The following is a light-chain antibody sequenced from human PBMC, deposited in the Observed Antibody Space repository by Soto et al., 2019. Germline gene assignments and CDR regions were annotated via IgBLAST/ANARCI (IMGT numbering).Light chain of an antibody. Sequence: DIPMTQSPSSLSASVGDRVTITCRARQGISNYLAWYQQKPGKVPKLLIYAASTLQSGVPSRFSGSGSGTDFTLTISSLQPEDVASCYCQKYNSAPWTFGQGTKVEI. CDR1: QGISNY. V-gene: IGKV1-27*01. CDR2: AAS. CDR3: QKYNSAPWT. J-gene: IGKJ1*01.